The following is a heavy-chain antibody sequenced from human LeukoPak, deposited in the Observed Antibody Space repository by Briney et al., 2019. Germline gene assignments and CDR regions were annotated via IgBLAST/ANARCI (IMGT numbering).Heavy chain of an antibody. CDR3: ARPRCSTSSCYHLDVFDI. CDR2: IYPADSNT. V-gene: IGHV5-51*01. J-gene: IGHJ3*02. D-gene: IGHD2-2*01. Sequence: GESLKISCKGSGYSFTSYWIAWVRQMPGKGLEWMGIIYPADSNTRYSPSFQGQVTISADKSITTAYLQWSSLKASDTAIYYCARPRCSTSSCYHLDVFDIWGQGTMVTVSS. CDR1: GYSFTSYW.